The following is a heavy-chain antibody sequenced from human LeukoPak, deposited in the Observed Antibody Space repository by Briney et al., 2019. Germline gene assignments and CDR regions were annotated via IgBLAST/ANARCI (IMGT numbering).Heavy chain of an antibody. Sequence: PSETLSLTCTVSDGSISSGVYYWNWIRQHPGKGLEWIGYIYYSGSTYYNPSLKSRVNISVDTSKNQFSLKLSSVTAADTAVYYCARVIFGYSYGYSRYYYMDVWGKGTTVTVSS. J-gene: IGHJ6*03. D-gene: IGHD5-18*01. CDR1: DGSISSGVYY. CDR3: ARVIFGYSYGYSRYYYMDV. V-gene: IGHV4-31*03. CDR2: IYYSGST.